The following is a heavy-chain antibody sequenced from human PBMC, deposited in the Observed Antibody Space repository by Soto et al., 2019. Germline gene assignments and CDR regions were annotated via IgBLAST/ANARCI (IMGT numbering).Heavy chain of an antibody. CDR3: AKLGPLRYFDWLSDNFDY. J-gene: IGHJ4*02. CDR2: ISGSGGST. Sequence: TGGSLRLSCAASGFTFSSYAMSWVRQAPGKGLEWVSAISGSGGSTYYADSVKGRFTISRDNSKNTLYLQVNSLRAEDTAVYYCAKLGPLRYFDWLSDNFDYWGQGTLVTVSS. CDR1: GFTFSSYA. V-gene: IGHV3-23*01. D-gene: IGHD3-9*01.